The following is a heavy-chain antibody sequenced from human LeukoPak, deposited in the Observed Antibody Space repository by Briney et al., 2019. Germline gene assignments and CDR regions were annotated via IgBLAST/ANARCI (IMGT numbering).Heavy chain of an antibody. V-gene: IGHV4-34*01. CDR1: GGSFSGYY. J-gene: IGHJ5*02. CDR2: INHSGST. D-gene: IGHD4-17*01. CDR3: ARGTDYGIGMGEPRLNWFDP. Sequence: SETLSLTCAVYGGSFSGYYWSWIRQPPGKGLEWIGEINHSGSTNYNPSLKSRVTISVDTSKNQFSLKLSSVTAADTAVYYCARGTDYGIGMGEPRLNWFDPWGQGTLVTVSS.